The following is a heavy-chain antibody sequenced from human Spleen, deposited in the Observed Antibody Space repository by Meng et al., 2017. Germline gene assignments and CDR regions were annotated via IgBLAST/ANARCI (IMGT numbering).Heavy chain of an antibody. CDR2: ISGSGGGT. CDR3: AKDVRIVGATHFDD. J-gene: IGHJ4*02. V-gene: IGHV3-23*01. D-gene: IGHD1-26*01. CDR1: GFVFDDFA. Sequence: GGSLRLSCAASGFVFDDFAMHWVRQAPGKGLQWVSGISGSGGGTYYADSVRGRFTISRDKSKNTVYLQMNSLRAEDTAVYYCAKDVRIVGATHFDDWGQGTLVTVSS.